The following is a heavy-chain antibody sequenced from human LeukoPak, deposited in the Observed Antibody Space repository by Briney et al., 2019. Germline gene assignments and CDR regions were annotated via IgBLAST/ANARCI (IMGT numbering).Heavy chain of an antibody. Sequence: GGSLRLSCFASGFTLSSFAVSWFRQAPGKGLQWVSAISSGGDNTYYADSVKGRFTISRDNSKNTLYLQMHSLRVEDTAVYYCAKVGFGGDVGRDYFDYWGQGSLVTVSS. J-gene: IGHJ4*02. CDR1: GFTLSSFA. D-gene: IGHD3-16*01. V-gene: IGHV3-23*01. CDR3: AKVGFGGDVGRDYFDY. CDR2: ISSGGDNT.